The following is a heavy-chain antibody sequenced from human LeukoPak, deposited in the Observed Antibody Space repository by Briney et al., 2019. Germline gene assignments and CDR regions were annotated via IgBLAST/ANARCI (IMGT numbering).Heavy chain of an antibody. J-gene: IGHJ4*02. CDR2: ISSSGSTI. D-gene: IGHD3-22*01. CDR1: GFTFSSYE. Sequence: GGFLRLSCAASGFTFSSYEMNWVRQAPGKGLEWVSYISSSGSTIYYADSVKGRFTISRDNAKNSLYLQMNSLRAEDKAVYYCARDLVSSSGYDYWGQGTLDTVSS. CDR3: ARDLVSSSGYDY. V-gene: IGHV3-48*03.